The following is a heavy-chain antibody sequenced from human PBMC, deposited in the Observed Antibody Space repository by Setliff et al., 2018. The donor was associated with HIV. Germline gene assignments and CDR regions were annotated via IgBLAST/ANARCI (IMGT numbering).Heavy chain of an antibody. Sequence: SETLSLTCTVSHYSINSEYYWGWFRRPPGKGLEYIGSIYQSGSTYCSPSLKSRVSMSIDTSKDQFSPKLSSVTAADTAVYYCAGSWSGYPLSFGYWGQGTLVTVSS. J-gene: IGHJ4*02. CDR1: HYSINSEYY. D-gene: IGHD3-3*01. CDR2: IYQSGST. CDR3: AGSWSGYPLSFGY. V-gene: IGHV4-38-2*02.